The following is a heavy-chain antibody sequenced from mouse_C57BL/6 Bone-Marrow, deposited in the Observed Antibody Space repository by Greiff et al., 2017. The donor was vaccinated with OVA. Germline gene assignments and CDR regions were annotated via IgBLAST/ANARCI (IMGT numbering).Heavy chain of an antibody. CDR1: GYTFTSYW. CDR3: ARYFYYYGSFDY. J-gene: IGHJ2*01. CDR2: IDPSDSYT. V-gene: IGHV1-50*01. Sequence: VQLQQPGAELVKPGASVKLSCKASGYTFTSYWMQWVKQRPGQGLEWIGEIDPSDSYTNYNQKFKGKATLTVDTSSSTAYMQLSSLTSEDSAVYYCARYFYYYGSFDYWGQGTTLTVSS. D-gene: IGHD1-1*01.